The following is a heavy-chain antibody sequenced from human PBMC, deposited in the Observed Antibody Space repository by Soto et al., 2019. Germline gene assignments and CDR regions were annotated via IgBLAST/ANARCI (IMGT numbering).Heavy chain of an antibody. CDR1: GFTVNSNY. D-gene: IGHD3-10*01. CDR3: ARETMDYYGSGSYPYYFDY. V-gene: IGHV3-66*01. Sequence: EVQLVESGVGLVQPGGSLRLSCAASGFTVNSNYMSWVRQAPGKGLEWVSVIYGDGTTYYADSVRGRFIISRDTSKNTLYLQIGSLRVEDTGVYYCARETMDYYGSGSYPYYFDYWGQGTLVTVSS. CDR2: IYGDGTT. J-gene: IGHJ4*02.